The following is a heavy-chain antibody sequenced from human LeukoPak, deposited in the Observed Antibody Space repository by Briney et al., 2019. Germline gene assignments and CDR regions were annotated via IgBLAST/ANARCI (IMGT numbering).Heavy chain of an antibody. Sequence: GGSLRLSCAASGFTVSSIHMTWVRQTPEKGLEWVSVTYSGGNTDYADSVKGRFTISRDNSKNTLYLQMSSLRVEDTAIYYCARGRDYFPIDYWGQGTFVIVSS. D-gene: IGHD2/OR15-2a*01. V-gene: IGHV3-53*01. CDR3: ARGRDYFPIDY. CDR1: GFTVSSIH. J-gene: IGHJ4*02. CDR2: TYSGGNT.